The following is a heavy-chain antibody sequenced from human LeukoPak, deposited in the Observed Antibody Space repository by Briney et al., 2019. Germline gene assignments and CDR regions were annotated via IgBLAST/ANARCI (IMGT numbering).Heavy chain of an antibody. CDR3: ARSFSSGWLFDY. CDR2: ISDSGSST. CDR1: GFTFSDYN. V-gene: IGHV3-48*02. Sequence: GGSLRLSCAASGFTFSDYNMNWVRQAPGKGLEWVSYISDSGSSTYYADSVRGRFIISRDNAKKSLYLQMNSLRDEDTAVYYCARSFSSGWLFDYWGQGTLVTVSS. J-gene: IGHJ4*02. D-gene: IGHD6-19*01.